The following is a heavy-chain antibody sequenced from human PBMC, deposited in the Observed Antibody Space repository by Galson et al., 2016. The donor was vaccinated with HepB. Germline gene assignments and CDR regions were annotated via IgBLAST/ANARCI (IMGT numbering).Heavy chain of an antibody. Sequence: SLRLSCAASGFRFTSYGMNWVRQAPGKGLEWVAVIWYDGTNKYYADSVKGRFTISRDNSKNMFYLQMSSLRAEDTPVYYCARDFGLGYNFDYWGQGTLVTVSS. CDR2: IWYDGTNK. V-gene: IGHV3-33*01. CDR3: ARDFGLGYNFDY. CDR1: GFRFTSYG. D-gene: IGHD5-24*01. J-gene: IGHJ4*02.